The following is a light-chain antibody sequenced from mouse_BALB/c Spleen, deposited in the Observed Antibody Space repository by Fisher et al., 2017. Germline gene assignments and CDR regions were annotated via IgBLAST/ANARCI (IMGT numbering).Light chain of an antibody. J-gene: IGKJ5*01. CDR2: DTS. Sequence: IVITQSPAIMSASLGERVTMTCTASSSVSYMHWYQQKPGSSPKPWIYDTSNLASGVPVRFSGSGSGTSYSLTISRMEAEDAATYYCQQWSSNPPTFGAGTKLELK. V-gene: IGKV4-55*01. CDR1: SSVSY. CDR3: QQWSSNPPT.